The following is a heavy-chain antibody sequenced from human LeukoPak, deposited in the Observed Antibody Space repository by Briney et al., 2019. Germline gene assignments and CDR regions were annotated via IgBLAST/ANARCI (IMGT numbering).Heavy chain of an antibody. D-gene: IGHD6-19*01. J-gene: IGHJ4*02. CDR1: GGSISSYY. CDR2: IYYSGST. Sequence: PSETLSLTCTVSGGSISSYYWSWIRQPPGKGLEWIGYIYYSGSTNYNPSLKSRVTISVDTSKNQFSLKLSSVTAADTAVYYCARTGKYSSDWYVPSTPFDYWGQGTLVTVSS. V-gene: IGHV4-59*01. CDR3: ARTGKYSSDWYVPSTPFDY.